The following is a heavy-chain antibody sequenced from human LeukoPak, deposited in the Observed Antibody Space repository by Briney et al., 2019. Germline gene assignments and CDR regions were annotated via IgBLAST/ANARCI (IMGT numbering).Heavy chain of an antibody. CDR3: ARFTDSWIIGFDY. D-gene: IGHD3-3*01. Sequence: SETLSLTCGVRGVSFSGNYWSWIRQHPGKGLEWIGYIYHSGSTHYNPSLQSRVAISVDTSKNHFSLKLTYVTAADTAVYYCARFTDSWIIGFDYWGQGTLVTVSS. CDR1: GVSFSGNY. CDR2: IYHSGST. J-gene: IGHJ4*02. V-gene: IGHV4-34*09.